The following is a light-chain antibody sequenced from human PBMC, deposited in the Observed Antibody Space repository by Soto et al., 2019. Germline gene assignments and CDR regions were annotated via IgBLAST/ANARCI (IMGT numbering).Light chain of an antibody. Sequence: DIQLTQSPSFLSASVGDRVTITCRASQGISSYLAWYQQKPGKAPKLLIYAASTLQSGVPSRFSGSGSGTEFTLTISSLQPEDFATYYCHQLNSYPQFTFGPGTKVDIK. CDR1: QGISSY. CDR3: HQLNSYPQFT. J-gene: IGKJ3*01. CDR2: AAS. V-gene: IGKV1-9*01.